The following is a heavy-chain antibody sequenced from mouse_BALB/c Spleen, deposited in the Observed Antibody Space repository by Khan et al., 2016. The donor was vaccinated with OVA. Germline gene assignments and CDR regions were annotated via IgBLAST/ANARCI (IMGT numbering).Heavy chain of an antibody. CDR1: GFTFSSYS. Sequence: EVELVESGGDLVKPGGSLKFSCAASGFTFSSYSMSWVRQTPDKRLEWAATISRGGDYTYYSDNVKGRFTISRDNAKNTLYLQMSSLKSEDTAMYYCASHLTGSFAYWGQGTLVTVSA. D-gene: IGHD4-1*01. CDR3: ASHLTGSFAY. V-gene: IGHV5-6*01. CDR2: ISRGGDYT. J-gene: IGHJ3*01.